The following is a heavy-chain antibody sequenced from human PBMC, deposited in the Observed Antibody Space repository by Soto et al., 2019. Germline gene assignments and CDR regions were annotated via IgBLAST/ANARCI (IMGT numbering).Heavy chain of an antibody. CDR3: ARVSTGKTPGVYYFDY. J-gene: IGHJ4*02. V-gene: IGHV6-1*01. CDR2: TYYRSKWYN. Sequence: PSQTLSLTCAISGDSVSSNSAAWNWIRQSPSRGLEWLGRTYYRSKWYNDYAVSVKSRITINPDTSENQFSLQLNSVTPEDTAVYYCARVSTGKTPGVYYFDYWGQGTLVTV. D-gene: IGHD1-1*01. CDR1: GDSVSSNSAA.